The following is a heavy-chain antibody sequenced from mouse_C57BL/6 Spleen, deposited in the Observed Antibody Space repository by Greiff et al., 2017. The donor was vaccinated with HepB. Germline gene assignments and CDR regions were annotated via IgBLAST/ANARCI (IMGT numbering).Heavy chain of an antibody. CDR3: ARYDYDEGKYYYAMDY. D-gene: IGHD2-4*01. J-gene: IGHJ4*01. CDR1: GYTFTDYY. V-gene: IGHV1-76*01. CDR2: IYPGSGNT. Sequence: QVQLKQSGAELVRPGASVKLSCKASGYTFTDYYINWVKQRPGQGLEWIARIYPGSGNTYYNEKFKGKATLTAEKSSSTAYMQLSSLTSEDSAVYFCARYDYDEGKYYYAMDYWGQGTSVTVSS.